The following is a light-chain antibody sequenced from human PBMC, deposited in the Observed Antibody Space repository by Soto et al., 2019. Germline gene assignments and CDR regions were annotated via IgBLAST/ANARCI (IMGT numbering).Light chain of an antibody. CDR3: QQYNNWGT. V-gene: IGKV3D-15*01. CDR2: GAS. CDR1: QSVSSN. Sequence: EIVMTQSPATLSVSAGERVTLSCRASQSVSSNLAWYQQKPGQAPRLLIYGASTRATGIPARFSGSGSGTDFTLTISSLQSEDFAVYYCQQYNNWGTFGQGTKVEIK. J-gene: IGKJ1*01.